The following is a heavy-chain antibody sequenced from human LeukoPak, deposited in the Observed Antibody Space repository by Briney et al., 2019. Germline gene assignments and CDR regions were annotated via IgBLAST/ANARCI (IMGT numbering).Heavy chain of an antibody. CDR3: ARAPTWDLNHFDY. Sequence: SQTLSLTCAISGDSVSSNSAAWNWLRQSPSRGLEWLGRTYYRSKWYNDYAVSVKSRITINPDTSKNQFSLQLNSVTPEDTAVYYCARAPTWDLNHFDYWGQGTLVTVSS. CDR1: GDSVSSNSAA. V-gene: IGHV6-1*01. J-gene: IGHJ4*02. D-gene: IGHD1-26*01. CDR2: TYYRSKWYN.